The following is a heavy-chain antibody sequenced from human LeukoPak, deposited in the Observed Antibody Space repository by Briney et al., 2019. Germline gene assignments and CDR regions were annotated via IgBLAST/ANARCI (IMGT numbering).Heavy chain of an antibody. Sequence: SQTLSLTCTVSGGSISSGSYYWSWLRQPAGKGLEWIGRIYTSGSTNYNPSLKSRVTISVDTSKNQFSLKLSSVTAADTAVYYCARSPDGVAVAGFYWGQGTLVTVSS. J-gene: IGHJ4*02. CDR3: ARSPDGVAVAGFY. CDR2: IYTSGST. CDR1: GGSISSGSYY. D-gene: IGHD6-19*01. V-gene: IGHV4-61*02.